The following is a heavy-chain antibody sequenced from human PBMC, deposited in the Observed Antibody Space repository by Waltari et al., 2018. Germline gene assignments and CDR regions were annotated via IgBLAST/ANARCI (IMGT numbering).Heavy chain of an antibody. Sequence: QVQLVQSGAEVKKPGTSVTVSCKASGYTFTSYGLRWVRQAPVQGLEWMGWSSAYNGNTNYALKLQGRVTMTTDTSTSTAYMELRSLRSDDTAVYYCARVVSSGWDYFDYWGQGTLVTVSS. V-gene: IGHV1-18*01. CDR1: GYTFTSYG. CDR3: ARVVSSGWDYFDY. CDR2: SSAYNGNT. D-gene: IGHD6-19*01. J-gene: IGHJ4*02.